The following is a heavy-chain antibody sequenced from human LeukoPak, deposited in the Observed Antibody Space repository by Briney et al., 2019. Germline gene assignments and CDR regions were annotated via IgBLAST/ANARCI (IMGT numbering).Heavy chain of an antibody. CDR1: GYTFTDYY. V-gene: IGHV1-2*02. CDR3: ARAGRAAVAGTGFDY. D-gene: IGHD6-19*01. Sequence: GASVKVSCKASGYTFTDYYIHWVRHAPGQGLEWMAWINPNSGGTYYAQNFHDRITLTRDTSISTDYMELRSLRSEDTAVYYCARAGRAAVAGTGFDYWGQGTLVTVSS. J-gene: IGHJ4*02. CDR2: INPNSGGT.